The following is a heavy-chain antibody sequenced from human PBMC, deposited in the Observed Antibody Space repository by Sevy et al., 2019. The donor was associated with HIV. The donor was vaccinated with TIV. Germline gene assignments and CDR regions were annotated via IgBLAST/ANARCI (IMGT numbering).Heavy chain of an antibody. J-gene: IGHJ4*02. CDR3: ARDGGYTYGRPYSFDS. D-gene: IGHD5-18*01. V-gene: IGHV3-48*02. CDR1: GFTFNTYS. CDR2: ISASSHHI. Sequence: GGSLRVSCAASGFTFNTYSMNWVRQAPGKGLEWVSYISASSHHIYYGDSVKGRFTISRDNAENSLYLQMNSLRDEDTAVYYCARDGGYTYGRPYSFDSWGQGTLVTVSS.